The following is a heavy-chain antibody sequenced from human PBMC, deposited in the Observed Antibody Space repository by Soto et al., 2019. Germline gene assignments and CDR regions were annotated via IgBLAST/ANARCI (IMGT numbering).Heavy chain of an antibody. CDR2: ISAYNGNT. J-gene: IGHJ4*02. CDR3: ARCSAKANRRWFGELDG. D-gene: IGHD3-10*01. CDR1: GYTFTSYG. V-gene: IGHV1-18*01. Sequence: QVQLVQSGAEVKKPGASVKVSCKASGYTFTSYGISWVRQAPGQGLEWMGWISAYNGNTNYAQKLQGRVTMTTDTSTSTAYMELRSLRSDDTVVYYCARCSAKANRRWFGELDGWGQGTLVTVSS.